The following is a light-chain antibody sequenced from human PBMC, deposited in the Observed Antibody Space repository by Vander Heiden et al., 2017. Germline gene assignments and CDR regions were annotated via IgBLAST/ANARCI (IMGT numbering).Light chain of an antibody. CDR2: WAS. CDR3: QRYDSTPLT. Sequence: DIVMTQSPDSLAVSLGERATINCKSSQSVLYSSNNKNYLAWYQQKPGQPPKLLIYWASTRESGVPDRFSGSGSGTDFTRTISSLQAEDVAVYYCQRYDSTPLTLGGGTKVEIK. J-gene: IGKJ4*01. CDR1: QSVLYSSNNKNY. V-gene: IGKV4-1*01.